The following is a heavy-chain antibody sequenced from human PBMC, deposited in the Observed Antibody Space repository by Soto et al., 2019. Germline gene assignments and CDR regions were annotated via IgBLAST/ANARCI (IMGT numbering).Heavy chain of an antibody. CDR2: IIPILGIA. D-gene: IGHD3-9*01. V-gene: IGHV1-69*02. J-gene: IGHJ3*02. CDR1: GGTFSSYT. Sequence: QVQLVQSGAEVKKPGSSVKVSCKASGGTFSSYTISWVRQAPGQGLEWMGRIIPILGIANYAQKFQGRVTITANKSTSTAYMELSSLRSEDKAVYYCASGRVYYDILTGYYDAFDIWGQGTMVTVSS. CDR3: ASGRVYYDILTGYYDAFDI.